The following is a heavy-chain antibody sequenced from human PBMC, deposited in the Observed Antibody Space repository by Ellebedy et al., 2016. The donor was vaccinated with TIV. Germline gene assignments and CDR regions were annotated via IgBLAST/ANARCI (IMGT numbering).Heavy chain of an antibody. CDR3: ARDFTAVRGVMNPFDY. V-gene: IGHV6-1*01. CDR2: TYYRSKWYN. D-gene: IGHD3-10*01. J-gene: IGHJ4*02. Sequence: SETLSLXCAISGDSVSGNSVAWSWIRQSPSRGLQWLGRTYYRSKWYNYYAESVKSRITINQDTSKNQFSLQLNSVTPEDTAVYYCARDFTAVRGVMNPFDYWGQGTLVTVSS. CDR1: GDSVSGNSVA.